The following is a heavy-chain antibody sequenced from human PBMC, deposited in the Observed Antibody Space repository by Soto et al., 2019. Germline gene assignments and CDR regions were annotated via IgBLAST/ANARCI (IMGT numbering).Heavy chain of an antibody. J-gene: IGHJ3*02. D-gene: IGHD2-15*01. CDR2: ISSYNGKT. CDR3: ASDFFSSGGTWSDAFDI. V-gene: IGHV1-18*01. Sequence: ASVKVSCKASGYTFTSYGISWVRQAPGQGLAWMGLISSYNGKTAYAQNLQGRVTMTTDTSTSTAYRELRSLRSDDTAVYYCASDFFSSGGTWSDAFDIWGKGTLITVSS. CDR1: GYTFTSYG.